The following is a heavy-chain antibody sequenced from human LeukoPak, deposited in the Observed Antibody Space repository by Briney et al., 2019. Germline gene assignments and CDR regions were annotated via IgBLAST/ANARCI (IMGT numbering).Heavy chain of an antibody. CDR3: ARDLGRDGYNFSPGAFDI. V-gene: IGHV1-2*02. D-gene: IGHD5-24*01. CDR1: GYTFTAYY. Sequence: ASVKVSCKASGYTFTAYYIHWVRQAPGQGLEWMGWTDPNSGGTNYAPKFQGRVTMTRDTSISTAYMELSRLGSDDTAVYFCARDLGRDGYNFSPGAFDIWGQGTMVTVSS. J-gene: IGHJ3*02. CDR2: TDPNSGGT.